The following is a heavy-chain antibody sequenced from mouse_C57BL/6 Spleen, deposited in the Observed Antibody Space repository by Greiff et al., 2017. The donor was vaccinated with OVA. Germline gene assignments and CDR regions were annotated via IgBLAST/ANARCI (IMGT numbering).Heavy chain of an antibody. D-gene: IGHD2-5*01. J-gene: IGHJ3*01. V-gene: IGHV5-4*01. CDR1: GFTFSSYA. CDR3: ARDNYSNYGGFAY. CDR2: ISDGGSYT. Sequence: EVQVVESGGGLVKPGGSLKLSCAASGFTFSSYAMSWVRQTPEKRLEWVATISDGGSYTYYPDNVKGRFTISRDNAKNNLYLQMSHLKSEDTAMYYCARDNYSNYGGFAYWGQGTLVTVSA.